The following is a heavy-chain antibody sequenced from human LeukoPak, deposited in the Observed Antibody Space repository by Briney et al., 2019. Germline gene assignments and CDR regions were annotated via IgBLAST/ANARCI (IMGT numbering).Heavy chain of an antibody. J-gene: IGHJ4*02. CDR2: IDYSGRT. CDR1: GGSISRSRYY. V-gene: IGHV4-39*01. CDR3: ARHRWLRRFDY. Sequence: KASETLSLTCTVPGGSISRSRYYWGWIRQPPGQGLEWIGSIDYSGRTYYNPSLKSRVTISVDTSKNQFSLKLSSVTAADTAVYYCARHRWLRRFDYWGQGTLVTVSS. D-gene: IGHD5-12*01.